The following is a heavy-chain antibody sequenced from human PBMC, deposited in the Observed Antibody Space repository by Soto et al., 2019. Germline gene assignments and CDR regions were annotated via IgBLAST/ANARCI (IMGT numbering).Heavy chain of an antibody. CDR1: GFTFSNAW. D-gene: IGHD1-26*01. CDR3: TTDVWTSRATDY. Sequence: GGSLKLSCAASGFTFSNAWMNWVRQAPGKGLKWVGRIKSKTDGGTTDYGSPMKGRLTISRDDSKNTLYLQINSLETKETAVYYCTTDVWTSRATDYWGQGALVTVSS. CDR2: IKSKTDGGTT. V-gene: IGHV3-15*07. J-gene: IGHJ4*02.